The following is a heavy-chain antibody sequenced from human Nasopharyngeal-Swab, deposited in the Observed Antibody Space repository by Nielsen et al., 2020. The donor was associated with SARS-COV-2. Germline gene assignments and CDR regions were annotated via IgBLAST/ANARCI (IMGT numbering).Heavy chain of an antibody. Sequence: WVRQAPGQRLEWMGWINPGNGNTKYSRELQGRVTITRDTPASTAYMELSSLRSEDTAIYYCARDLGGYYYYMDVWGKGITVTVSS. CDR2: INPGNGNT. CDR3: ARDLGGYYYYMDV. D-gene: IGHD3-16*01. J-gene: IGHJ6*03. V-gene: IGHV1-3*01.